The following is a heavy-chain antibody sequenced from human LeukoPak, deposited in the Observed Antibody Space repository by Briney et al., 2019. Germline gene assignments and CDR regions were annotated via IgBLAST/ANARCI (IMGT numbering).Heavy chain of an antibody. J-gene: IGHJ4*02. V-gene: IGHV1-2*02. Sequence: ASVKVSCKASGYTFTSYGISWVRQAPGQGLEWMGWINPNSGGTNYAQKFQGRVTMTRDTSISTAYMELSRLRSDDTAVYYCARRSGSYAFDYWGQGTLVTVSS. CDR2: INPNSGGT. D-gene: IGHD1-26*01. CDR3: ARRSGSYAFDY. CDR1: GYTFTSYG.